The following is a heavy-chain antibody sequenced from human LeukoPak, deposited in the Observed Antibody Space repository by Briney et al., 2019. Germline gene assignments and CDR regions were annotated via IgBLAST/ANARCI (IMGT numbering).Heavy chain of an antibody. V-gene: IGHV3-30*02. J-gene: IGHJ1*01. CDR1: GFTFSSYS. CDR3: ARDHIIAAAPGNHFQH. Sequence: GGSLRLSCAASGFTFSSYSMNWVRQAPGKGLEWVAFIRYDGSNKYYADSVKGRFTISRDNSKNTLYLQMNSLRSDDTAVYYCARDHIIAAAPGNHFQHWGQGTLVTVSS. CDR2: IRYDGSNK. D-gene: IGHD6-13*01.